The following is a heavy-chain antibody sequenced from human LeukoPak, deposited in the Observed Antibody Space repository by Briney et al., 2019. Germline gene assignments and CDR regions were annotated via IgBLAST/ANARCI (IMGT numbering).Heavy chain of an antibody. CDR1: GGSISTTNW. J-gene: IGHJ4*02. V-gene: IGHV4-4*02. CDR3: AREGGPYRPLDY. CDR2: VHLSGRT. Sequence: KSSGTLSLTCTVSGGSISTTNWWTWVRQPPGEGLEWIGEVHLSGRTHYNPSLESRVTMSVDMSENHISLRLTSVTAADTAVYYCAREGGPYRPLDYSGQGTLVTVSS.